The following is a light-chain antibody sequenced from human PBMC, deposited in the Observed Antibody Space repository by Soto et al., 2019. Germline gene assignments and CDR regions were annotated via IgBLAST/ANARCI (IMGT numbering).Light chain of an antibody. V-gene: IGKV3-11*01. CDR1: QSVSRH. J-gene: IGKJ1*01. CDR2: DAS. CDR3: QQHSNWPRT. Sequence: EIVLTQSTATVSLSPGERATLSSRASQSVSRHFAWYQQRHGKAPRLLIYDASNRDTGVPARFSGSGSGTDCTLPISRLEPEDVEVDYCQQHSNWPRTFGQGTKVDIK.